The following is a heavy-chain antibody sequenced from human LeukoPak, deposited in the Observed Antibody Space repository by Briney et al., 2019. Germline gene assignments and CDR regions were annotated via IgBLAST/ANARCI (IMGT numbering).Heavy chain of an antibody. V-gene: IGHV3-74*01. D-gene: IGHD3-3*01. CDR1: GLDFSSNW. Sequence: GGSLRLSCAASGLDFSSNWMHWVRHAPGQGLVWVSRIKGDGISTNYADSVKGRFTISRDIAENTPYLQMNSLRAEDTGVYYCAKDHYWSIDYWGRGTLVTVSS. J-gene: IGHJ4*02. CDR3: AKDHYWSIDY. CDR2: IKGDGIST.